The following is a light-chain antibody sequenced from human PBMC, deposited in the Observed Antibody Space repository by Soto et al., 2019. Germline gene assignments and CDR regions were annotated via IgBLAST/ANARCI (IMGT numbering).Light chain of an antibody. CDR3: AAWDDSLNGVV. J-gene: IGLJ2*01. Sequence: QSVLTQPPSASGTPGQRVTISCSGSSSNIGSNSINWYQQFPGTAPKLLIYNNSQRPSGVPARFSGSKFGTSVSLAISGLQSEDEADYYCAAWDDSLNGVVFGGGTKLTVL. V-gene: IGLV1-44*01. CDR2: NNS. CDR1: SSNIGSNS.